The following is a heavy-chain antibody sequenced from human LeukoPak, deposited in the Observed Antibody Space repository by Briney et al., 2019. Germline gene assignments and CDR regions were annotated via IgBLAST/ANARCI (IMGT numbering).Heavy chain of an antibody. V-gene: IGHV3-23*01. CDR1: GFPFSDYA. CDR2: ISASVTST. Sequence: PGGSLRLSCAASGFPFSDYAMSWVRQAPGKGPEWVSAISASVTSTYYADSVKGRFTISRDNSKSTLFLQMNFLRAEDTAVYYCVKDVVYDSSGEYFQDWGQGALVAVSS. J-gene: IGHJ1*01. D-gene: IGHD3-22*01. CDR3: VKDVVYDSSGEYFQD.